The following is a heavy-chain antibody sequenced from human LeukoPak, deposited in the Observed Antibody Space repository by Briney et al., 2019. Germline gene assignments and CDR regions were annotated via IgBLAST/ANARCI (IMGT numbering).Heavy chain of an antibody. J-gene: IGHJ4*02. CDR2: IYTSGST. CDR1: GGSNSSGSYY. V-gene: IGHV4-61*02. D-gene: IGHD2-2*01. CDR3: ARVGCSSTSCYPDY. Sequence: SETLSLXCTVSGGSNSSGSYYWSWIRQPAGKGLEWIGRIYTSGSTNYNPSLKSRVTISVDTSKNQFSLKLSSVTAADTAVYYCARVGCSSTSCYPDYWGQGTLVTVSS.